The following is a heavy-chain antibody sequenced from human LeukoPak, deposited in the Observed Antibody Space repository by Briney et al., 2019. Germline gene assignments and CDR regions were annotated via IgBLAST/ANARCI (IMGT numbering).Heavy chain of an antibody. D-gene: IGHD3-16*02. Sequence: PGGSLRLSCAASGFTVSNSYMSWVRQAPGKGLEWVSVIYSGVSTYYADSVKGRFTISRHNSKNTLYLQMNSLRAEDTAVYYCAKFRHMITFGGVIVLDYWGQGTLVTVSS. J-gene: IGHJ4*02. CDR1: GFTVSNSY. CDR3: AKFRHMITFGGVIVLDY. CDR2: IYSGVST. V-gene: IGHV3-53*01.